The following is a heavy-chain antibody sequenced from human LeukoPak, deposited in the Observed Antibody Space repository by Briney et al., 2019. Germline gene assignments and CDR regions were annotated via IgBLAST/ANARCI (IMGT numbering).Heavy chain of an antibody. Sequence: PSETLSLTCAVYGGSFSSYYWSRIRQPPGKGLEWIGYIYFSGSTNYNPSLKSRVTISVDTSRNQFSLQLSSVTAADTAVYYCARTSHPHGSSWLFDYWGQGTLVTVSS. CDR3: ARTSHPHGSSWLFDY. V-gene: IGHV4-59*01. D-gene: IGHD6-13*01. CDR1: GGSFSSYY. CDR2: IYFSGST. J-gene: IGHJ4*02.